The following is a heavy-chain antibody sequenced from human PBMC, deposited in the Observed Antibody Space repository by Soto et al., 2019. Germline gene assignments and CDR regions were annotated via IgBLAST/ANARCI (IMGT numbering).Heavy chain of an antibody. CDR3: ARAIEISDAFDI. V-gene: IGHV4-59*01. Sequence: SETLSLTCTVSGGSISSYYWSWIRQPPGKGLEWIGYIYYSGSTNYNPSLKSRVTISVDTSKNQFSLKLSSVTAADTAVYYCARAIEISDAFDIWGQGTMVTVSS. D-gene: IGHD2-21*01. J-gene: IGHJ3*02. CDR2: IYYSGST. CDR1: GGSISSYY.